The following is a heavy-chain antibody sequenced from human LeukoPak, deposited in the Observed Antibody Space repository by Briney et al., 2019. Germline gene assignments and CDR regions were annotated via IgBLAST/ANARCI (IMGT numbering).Heavy chain of an antibody. CDR1: GFSLPTRGVG. D-gene: IGHD3-22*01. Sequence: SGPTLVNPPQTLTLTCAFSGFSLPTRGVGVGWIRQPPGKALEWLPLIYWDDDKRYSPSLKSRLTITKDNSTKQVVLTVTSLDPVDTATYYCARLAYYDNSGSSRPFDIWGQGTRVTVSP. CDR2: IYWDDDK. CDR3: ARLAYYDNSGSSRPFDI. V-gene: IGHV2-5*02. J-gene: IGHJ3*02.